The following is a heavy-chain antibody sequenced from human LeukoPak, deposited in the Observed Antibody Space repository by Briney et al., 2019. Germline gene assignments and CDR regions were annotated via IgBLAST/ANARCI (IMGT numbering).Heavy chain of an antibody. J-gene: IGHJ5*02. CDR1: GYTFTSYG. CDR2: ISAYNGNT. CDR3: ARGDDYGDYKTLNWFDP. V-gene: IGHV1-18*01. Sequence: GASVKVSCKASGYTFTSYGTSWVRQAPGQGLEWMGWISAYNGNTNYAQKLQGRVTMTTDTSTSTAYMELRSLRSDDTAVYYCARGDDYGDYKTLNWFDPWGQGTLVTVSS. D-gene: IGHD4-17*01.